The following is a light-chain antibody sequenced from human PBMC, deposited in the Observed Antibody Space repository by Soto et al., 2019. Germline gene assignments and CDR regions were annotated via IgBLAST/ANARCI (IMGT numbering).Light chain of an antibody. CDR2: STA. V-gene: IGKV1-39*01. CDR1: QSIRYC. J-gene: IGKJ1*01. Sequence: DIQMTQSPSSLSASVGDRVTITCRARQSIRYCLNWYQQKQGIAPRLLIFSTATLQSGVSSKFSGVASGTDLTLTISSLQPEDFATYYWQQSYSTPWSFAQGPMVEIK. CDR3: QQSYSTPWS.